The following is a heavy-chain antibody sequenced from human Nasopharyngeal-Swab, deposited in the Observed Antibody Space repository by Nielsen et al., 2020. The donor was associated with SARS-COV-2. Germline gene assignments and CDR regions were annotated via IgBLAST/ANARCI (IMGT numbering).Heavy chain of an antibody. CDR2: ISAYNGRT. D-gene: IGHD6-25*01. CDR1: GYTFTSYG. V-gene: IGHV1-18*01. CDR3: ARDPRGPDY. J-gene: IGHJ4*02. Sequence: ASVKVSCKASGYTFTSYGISWVRQAPGQGREWMGWISAYNGRTYYAQKFQGRVTMTTDTSTRTTYMDLRSLRSDDTAVYYCARDPRGPDYWGQGTLVTVSS.